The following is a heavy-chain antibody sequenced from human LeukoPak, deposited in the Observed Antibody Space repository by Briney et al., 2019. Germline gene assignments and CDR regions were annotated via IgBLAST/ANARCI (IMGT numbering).Heavy chain of an antibody. D-gene: IGHD5-12*01. CDR2: ISTSGSTI. J-gene: IGHJ4*02. V-gene: IGHV3-48*03. Sequence: GGSLRLSCAASGLDFSSYEMNWVRQAPGKALESFSYISTSGSTIHYADSVKGRFTFSRDNAKNSVYLKMTSVRAEDTAVYYCASRQSYGGYDYWGQGTLVTVSS. CDR3: ASRQSYGGYDY. CDR1: GLDFSSYE.